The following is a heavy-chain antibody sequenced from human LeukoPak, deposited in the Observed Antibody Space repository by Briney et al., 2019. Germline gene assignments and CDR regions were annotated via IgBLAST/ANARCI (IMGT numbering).Heavy chain of an antibody. CDR1: GFSFISYG. V-gene: IGHV3-30*03. D-gene: IGHD6-13*01. Sequence: PGGSLRLSCAASGFSFISYGMHWVRQAPGKGLEWVGVISDDGRSKDYADSVKGRFTISRDNSKNTLYLQMNSLRVEDTAVDSCACGIAAAKYFDYWGQGTLVTVSS. J-gene: IGHJ4*02. CDR2: ISDDGRSK. CDR3: ACGIAAAKYFDY.